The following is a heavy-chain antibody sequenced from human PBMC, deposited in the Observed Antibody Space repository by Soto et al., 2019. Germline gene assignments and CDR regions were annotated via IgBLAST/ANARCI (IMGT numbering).Heavy chain of an antibody. CDR3: TTALTSYHDSNGPYCADGIDV. CDR2: IKSRSDGETT. Sequence: GGSLRLSCAASGFTFSNAWMNWVRQAPGKGLEWVGRIKSRSDGETTDYAAPVKGRFTISRDDSKNTLYLQMNSLKAEDTAVYYCTTALTSYHDSNGPYCADGIDVRGQGITATVS. V-gene: IGHV3-15*01. CDR1: GFTFSNAW. J-gene: IGHJ6*02. D-gene: IGHD3-22*01.